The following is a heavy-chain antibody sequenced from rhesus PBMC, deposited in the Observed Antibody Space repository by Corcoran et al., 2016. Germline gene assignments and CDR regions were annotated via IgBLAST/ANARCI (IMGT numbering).Heavy chain of an antibody. D-gene: IGHD5-24*01. CDR3: ARRRLDIDY. J-gene: IGHJ4*01. V-gene: IGHV4-169*01. CDR1: GGSISSSY. Sequence: QLQLQESGPGLVKPSETLSVTCAVSGGSISSSYWSWIRQAPGKGLEWIGYIYSSGSSTNYNPSLKSRVTLSVDTSKNQLSLKLSSVATADTAVYYCARRRLDIDYWGQGVLVTVSS. CDR2: IYSSGSST.